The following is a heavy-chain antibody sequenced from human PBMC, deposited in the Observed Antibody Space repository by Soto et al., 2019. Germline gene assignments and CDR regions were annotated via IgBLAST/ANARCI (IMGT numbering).Heavy chain of an antibody. D-gene: IGHD2-15*01. J-gene: IGHJ4*02. V-gene: IGHV2-5*02. CDR2: IYWDDDK. CDR3: AHRQRTVVVGAPFDL. Sequence: QITLRESGPTLVQPTQTLTLTCTLSGVSLSTSGEGVGWISQPPGKALEWLALIYWDDDKRFRPSLKSRLAITRYISKNQVVMTMTDMAPEDTAIYYCAHRQRTVVVGAPFDLWGQGSQVTVSS. CDR1: GVSLSTSGEG.